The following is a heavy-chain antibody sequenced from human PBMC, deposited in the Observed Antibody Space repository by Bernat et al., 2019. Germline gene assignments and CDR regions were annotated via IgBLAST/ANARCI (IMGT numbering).Heavy chain of an antibody. D-gene: IGHD5-12*01. CDR2: MSYDGNNK. CDR1: GFTSSSYG. Sequence: QVQLVESGGGVVQPGRSLRLSCAASGFTSSSYGMHWVRQAPGKGLEWVAVMSYDGNNKYYADSVKGRFTISRDNSKNTLYLQMNSLRAEDTGVYYCAKDRPHKGLGSVDFWGRGTLVIVAS. V-gene: IGHV3-30*18. J-gene: IGHJ4*02. CDR3: AKDRPHKGLGSVDF.